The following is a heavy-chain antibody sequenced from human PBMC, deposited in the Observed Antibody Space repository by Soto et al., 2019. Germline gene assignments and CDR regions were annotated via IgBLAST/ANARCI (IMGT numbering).Heavy chain of an antibody. D-gene: IGHD7-27*01. CDR2: ISSSGSTI. CDR1: GFTFSDYY. CDR3: ARLFTIQTGYYFDY. J-gene: IGHJ4*02. Sequence: GGALRLSCAASGFTFSDYYMSWIRQAPGKGLEWVSYISSSGSTIYYADSVKGRFNISRDNAKNSLYLQMNSLRAEDTAMYYCARLFTIQTGYYFDYWGKGTLVAVXS. V-gene: IGHV3-11*01.